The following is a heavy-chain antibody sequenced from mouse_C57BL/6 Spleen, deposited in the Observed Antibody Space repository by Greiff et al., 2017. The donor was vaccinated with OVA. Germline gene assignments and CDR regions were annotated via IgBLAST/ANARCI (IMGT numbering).Heavy chain of an antibody. V-gene: IGHV14-3*01. D-gene: IGHD1-1*01. CDR2: IDPANGNT. CDR3: AWGRIYYGSSSDY. CDR1: GFNIKNTY. J-gene: IGHJ2*01. Sequence: EVQGVESVAELVRPGASVKLSCTASGFNIKNTYMHWVKQRPEQGLEWIGRIDPANGNTKYAPKFQGKATITADTSSNTAYLQLSSLTSEDTAIYYCAWGRIYYGSSSDYWGQGTTLTVSS.